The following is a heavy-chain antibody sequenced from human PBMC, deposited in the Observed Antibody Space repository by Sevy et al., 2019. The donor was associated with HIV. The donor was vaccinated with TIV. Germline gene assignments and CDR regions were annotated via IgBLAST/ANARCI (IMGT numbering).Heavy chain of an antibody. CDR2: IYYSGST. CDR3: ARETAKYYYGSGSYYNVFDY. V-gene: IGHV4-59*01. J-gene: IGHJ4*02. D-gene: IGHD3-10*01. Sequence: SETLSLTCTVSGGSISSYYWGWIRQPPGKGLEWIGYIYYSGSTNYNPSLKSRVTISVDTSKNQFSLKLSSVTAADTAVYYCARETAKYYYGSGSYYNVFDYWGQRTLVTVSS. CDR1: GGSISSYY.